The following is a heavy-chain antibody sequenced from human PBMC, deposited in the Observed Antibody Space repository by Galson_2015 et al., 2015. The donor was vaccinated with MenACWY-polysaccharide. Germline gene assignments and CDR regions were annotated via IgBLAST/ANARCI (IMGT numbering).Heavy chain of an antibody. CDR2: INSAGKST. D-gene: IGHD6-19*01. J-gene: IGHJ4*02. V-gene: IGHV3-74*01. CDR3: ARVREQWLVGGPFDY. Sequence: SMRLSCAASGFTFSSYWMHWVRHAPGKGLVWVSRINSAGKSTSYADSVKGRCTISRDNAKNTLYLQMNSLRGEDTAAYYYARVREQWLVGGPFDYWGQGTLVTVSS. CDR1: GFTFSSYW.